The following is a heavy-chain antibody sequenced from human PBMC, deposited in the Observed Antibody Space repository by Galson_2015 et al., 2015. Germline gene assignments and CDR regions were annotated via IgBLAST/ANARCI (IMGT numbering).Heavy chain of an antibody. CDR2: INAGNGNT. V-gene: IGHV1-3*01. D-gene: IGHD1-26*01. Sequence: SVKVSCKASGYTFTSYAMHWVRQAPGQRLEWMGWINAGNGNTKYSQKFQGRVTITRDTSASTAYMELSSLRSEDTAVYYCARDREGIVGATQLDYWSQGTLVTVSS. CDR1: GYTFTSYA. CDR3: ARDREGIVGATQLDY. J-gene: IGHJ4*02.